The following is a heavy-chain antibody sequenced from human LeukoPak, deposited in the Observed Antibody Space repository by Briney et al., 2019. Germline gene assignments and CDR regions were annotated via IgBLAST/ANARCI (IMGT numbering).Heavy chain of an antibody. J-gene: IGHJ4*02. CDR3: ATDSRIMGAPGAFDY. Sequence: PSETLSLTCTVFGGSFSSYYWSWIRQPAGKGLEWIGRFYSGSTNYNPSLKSRVTMSVDTSKNQFSLKLSSVTAADTAVYYCATDSRIMGAPGAFDYWGQGTLVTVSS. CDR2: FYSGST. V-gene: IGHV4-4*07. CDR1: GGSFSSYY. D-gene: IGHD1-26*01.